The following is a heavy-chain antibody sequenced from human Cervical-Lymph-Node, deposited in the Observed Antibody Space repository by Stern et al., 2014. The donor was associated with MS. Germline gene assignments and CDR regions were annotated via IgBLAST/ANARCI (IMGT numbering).Heavy chain of an antibody. Sequence: VQLVESGGGVVQTGRSLRLSCAASGFTFSVYGMHWVRQAPGKGLEWVALISYDGSNKSYADYVKGRFTISRDNSKDTLYLQMNSLRSEDTAVYYCTKRESDFWSGGFDPWGQGTLVTVSS. CDR2: ISYDGSNK. D-gene: IGHD3-3*01. J-gene: IGHJ5*02. V-gene: IGHV3-30*18. CDR3: TKRESDFWSGGFDP. CDR1: GFTFSVYG.